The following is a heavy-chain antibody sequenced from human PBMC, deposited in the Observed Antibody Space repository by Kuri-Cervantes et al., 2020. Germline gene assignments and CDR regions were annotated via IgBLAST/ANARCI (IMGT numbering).Heavy chain of an antibody. CDR2: ISGSGGST. D-gene: IGHD3-16*01. V-gene: IGHV3-23*01. Sequence: LSLSCAASGFTFSSYGMHWVRQAPGKGLEWVSAISGSGGSTYYADSVKGRFTIARDNAKNSLYLQRNSLRAEDTAVYYGTGVMRSGGYYYYGMDVWGQGTTVTVSS. J-gene: IGHJ6*02. CDR1: GFTFSSYG. CDR3: TGVMRSGGYYYYGMDV.